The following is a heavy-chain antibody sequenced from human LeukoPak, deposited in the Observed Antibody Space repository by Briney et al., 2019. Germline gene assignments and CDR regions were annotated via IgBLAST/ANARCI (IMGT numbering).Heavy chain of an antibody. CDR2: FDPEDGET. Sequence: ASVKVSCKVSGYTLTELSMHWVRQAPGKGLEWMGGFDPEDGETIYAQKFQGRVTMTEDTSTDTAYMELSSLRSEDTAVYYCATRVGVPYYYVSSGYYNAFDIWGQGTMVTVSS. V-gene: IGHV1-24*01. D-gene: IGHD3-22*01. CDR3: ATRVGVPYYYVSSGYYNAFDI. CDR1: GYTLTELS. J-gene: IGHJ3*02.